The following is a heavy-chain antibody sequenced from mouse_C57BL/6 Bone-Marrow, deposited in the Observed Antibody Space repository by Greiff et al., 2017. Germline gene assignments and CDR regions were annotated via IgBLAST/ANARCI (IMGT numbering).Heavy chain of an antibody. CDR2: IYPGDGDT. Sequence: VKLVESGPELVKPGASVKISCKASGYAFSSSWMNWVKQRPGKGLEWIGRIYPGDGDTNYNGKFKGKATLTADKSSSTAYMQLSSLTSEDSAVYFCARSRGDGYYDWYFDVWGTGTTVTVSS. D-gene: IGHD2-3*01. CDR3: ARSRGDGYYDWYFDV. V-gene: IGHV1-82*01. J-gene: IGHJ1*03. CDR1: GYAFSSSW.